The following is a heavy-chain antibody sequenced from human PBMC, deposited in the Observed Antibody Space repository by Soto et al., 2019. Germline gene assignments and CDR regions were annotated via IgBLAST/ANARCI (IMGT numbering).Heavy chain of an antibody. D-gene: IGHD6-13*01. Sequence: PSETLSLTCTVSGGSISSGGYYWSWIRQHPGKGLEWIGYIYYSGSTNYNPSLKSRVTISVDTSKNQFSLKLSSVTAADTAVYYCARTYSSSWSPSDYWGQGTLVTVSS. V-gene: IGHV4-31*03. J-gene: IGHJ4*02. CDR3: ARTYSSSWSPSDY. CDR2: IYYSGST. CDR1: GGSISSGGYY.